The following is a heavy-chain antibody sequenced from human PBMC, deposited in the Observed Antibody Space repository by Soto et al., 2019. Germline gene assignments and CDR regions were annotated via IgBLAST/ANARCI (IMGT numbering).Heavy chain of an antibody. J-gene: IGHJ4*02. D-gene: IGHD1-7*01. Sequence: QEQLAESGGGVVQPGRSLRLSCAASESNFSGYGMHWVRQAPSKGVEWVAVIWYDGSNKYYADSVKGRFTISRDNSKNMLYLQMDSLRAEDTAVSFCARDGIGGTAVRGFCDYWGQGTLVTVSS. V-gene: IGHV3-33*01. CDR2: IWYDGSNK. CDR1: ESNFSGYG. CDR3: ARDGIGGTAVRGFCDY.